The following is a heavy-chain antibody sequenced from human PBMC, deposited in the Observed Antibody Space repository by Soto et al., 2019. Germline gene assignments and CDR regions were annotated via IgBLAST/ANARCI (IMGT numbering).Heavy chain of an antibody. D-gene: IGHD3-16*01. CDR2: INPNSGGT. CDR1: GYTFTGYY. CDR3: ARVEGSRANDYFDI. V-gene: IGHV1-2*04. Sequence: ASVKVSCKASGYTFTGYYMHWVRQAPGQGLEWMGWINPNSGGTNYAQKFQGWVTMTRDTSISTAYMELSRRRDYDTAVYYCARVEGSRANDYFDIWGQGTMVTV. J-gene: IGHJ3*02.